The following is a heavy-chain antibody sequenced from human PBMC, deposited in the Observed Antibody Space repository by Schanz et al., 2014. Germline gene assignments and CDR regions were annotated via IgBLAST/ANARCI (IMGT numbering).Heavy chain of an antibody. CDR2: ISSSGTTI. CDR1: GFAFSSYS. Sequence: QLVGSGGGLIQPGGSLRLSCTASGFAFSSYSINWVRQAPGKGLEWVSYISSSGTTIYYADSVKGRFTISRDNAKNYLFLQLHSLRVEDTAAYDCARLPVGYGSGIWDVWGQGTSVTVSS. J-gene: IGHJ6*02. V-gene: IGHV3-48*01. CDR3: ARLPVGYGSGIWDV. D-gene: IGHD3-10*01.